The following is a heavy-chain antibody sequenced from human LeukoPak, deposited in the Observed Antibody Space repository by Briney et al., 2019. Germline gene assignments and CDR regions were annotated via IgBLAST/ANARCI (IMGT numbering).Heavy chain of an antibody. CDR2: IRYDGSNK. D-gene: IGHD2-15*01. J-gene: IGHJ4*02. Sequence: GGSLRLSCAASGFTFSSYGMHWVRQAPGKGLEWVAFIRYDGSNKYYADSVKGRFPISRDNSKNTLYLQMNSLRAEDTAVYYCAKEEFCSGGSCYPDYWGQGTLVTVSS. CDR1: GFTFSSYG. CDR3: AKEEFCSGGSCYPDY. V-gene: IGHV3-30*02.